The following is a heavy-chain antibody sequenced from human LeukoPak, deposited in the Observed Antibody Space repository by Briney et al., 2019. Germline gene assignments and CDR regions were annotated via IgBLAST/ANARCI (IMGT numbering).Heavy chain of an antibody. CDR1: GYTFTSYD. D-gene: IGHD1-26*01. V-gene: IGHV1-8*01. Sequence: GASVKVSCKASGYTFTSYDINWVRQATGQGLEWMGWMNPNSGNTGYAQKFQGGVTMTRNTSISTAYMELSSLRSEDTAVYYCARAPDYSGSYLDYWGQGTLVTVSS. J-gene: IGHJ4*02. CDR2: MNPNSGNT. CDR3: ARAPDYSGSYLDY.